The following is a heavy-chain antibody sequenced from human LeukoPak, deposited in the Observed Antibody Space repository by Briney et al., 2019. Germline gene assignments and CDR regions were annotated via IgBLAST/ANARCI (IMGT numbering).Heavy chain of an antibody. CDR1: GFTFTSSA. CDR3: ATGYSSGYYLGSDY. CDR2: IVVGSGNT. Sequence: SVKVSCKASGFTFTSSAVQWVRQARGQRLEWIGWIVVGSGNTNYAQKFQERVTITRDMSTSTAYMELSSLRSEDTAVYYCATGYSSGYYLGSDYWGQGTLVTVSS. J-gene: IGHJ4*02. D-gene: IGHD3-22*01. V-gene: IGHV1-58*01.